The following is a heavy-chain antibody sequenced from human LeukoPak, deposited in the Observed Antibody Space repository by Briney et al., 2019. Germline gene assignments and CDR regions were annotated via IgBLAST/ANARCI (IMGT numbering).Heavy chain of an antibody. J-gene: IGHJ4*02. Sequence: PGGSLRLSCAASGFTFSSYSMNWVRQAPGKGLEWVSSISSSSSYIYYADSVKGRFTISRDNAKNSLYLQMNSLRAGDTAVYYCAPGIAAADPFDYWGQGTLVTVSS. CDR2: ISSSSSYI. D-gene: IGHD6-13*01. CDR1: GFTFSSYS. CDR3: APGIAAADPFDY. V-gene: IGHV3-21*01.